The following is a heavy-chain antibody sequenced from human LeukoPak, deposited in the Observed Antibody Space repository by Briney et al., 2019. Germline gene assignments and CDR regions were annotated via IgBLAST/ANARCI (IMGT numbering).Heavy chain of an antibody. CDR2: IYYSGST. V-gene: IGHV4-59*01. CDR3: AHAYGSTYDFWSGYYMDV. CDR1: GGSISSYY. J-gene: IGHJ6*03. D-gene: IGHD3-3*01. Sequence: ASETLSLTCTASGGSISSYYWSWIRQPPGKGLEWIGYIYYSGSTNYNPSLKSRVTISVDTSKNQFSLKLSSVTAADTAVYYCAHAYGSTYDFWSGYYMDVWGKGTTVTVSS.